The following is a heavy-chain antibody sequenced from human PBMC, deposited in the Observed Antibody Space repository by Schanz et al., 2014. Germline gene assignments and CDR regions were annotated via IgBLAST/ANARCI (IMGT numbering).Heavy chain of an antibody. Sequence: QVQLVESGGGLVKPGGSLRLSCAASGFIFNDYYMNWIRQAPGKGLEWISYISSGSSTIHYADSVKGRFTISRDNAKNSLFLQMNSLRAEDTAIYYCATSYSSSSYFYVMDVWGQGTTVTVSS. V-gene: IGHV3-11*01. D-gene: IGHD6-6*01. CDR1: GFIFNDYY. CDR2: ISSGSSTI. CDR3: ATSYSSSSYFYVMDV. J-gene: IGHJ6*02.